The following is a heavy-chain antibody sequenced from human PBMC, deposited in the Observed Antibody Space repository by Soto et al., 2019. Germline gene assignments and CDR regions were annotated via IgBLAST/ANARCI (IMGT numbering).Heavy chain of an antibody. CDR1: GFTSSSYW. CDR2: INSDGSST. V-gene: IGHV3-74*01. D-gene: IGHD3-3*01. Sequence: GGSLRLSCAASGFTSSSYWMHWVRQAPGKGLVWVSRINSDGSSTSYADSVKGRFTISRDNAKNTLYLQMNSLRAEDTAVYYCARERPERTKYSDFWSGYSPGVYYYCMDVWGQGTRVTVYS. CDR3: ARERPERTKYSDFWSGYSPGVYYYCMDV. J-gene: IGHJ6*02.